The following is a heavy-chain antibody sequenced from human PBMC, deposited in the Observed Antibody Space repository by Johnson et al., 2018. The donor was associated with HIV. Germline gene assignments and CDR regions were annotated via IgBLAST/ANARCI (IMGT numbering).Heavy chain of an antibody. CDR3: AGLPDAFDI. Sequence: QMLLVESGGGVVQPGRSPRLSCAASGFTFSSMHWERQAPGKGLEWVAVISHDGSHKYYAASVKGRFTISRDNSKNTLYLQMNSLRAEDTAVYYCAGLPDAFDIWGQGTMVTVSS. V-gene: IGHV3-30*14. CDR1: GFTFSS. CDR2: ISHDGSHK. J-gene: IGHJ3*02. D-gene: IGHD5-12*01.